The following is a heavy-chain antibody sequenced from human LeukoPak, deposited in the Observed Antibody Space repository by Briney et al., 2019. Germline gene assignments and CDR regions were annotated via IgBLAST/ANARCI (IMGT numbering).Heavy chain of an antibody. CDR2: INHSGST. D-gene: IGHD3-22*01. CDR3: ARGEDSSVYYWYFDL. V-gene: IGHV4-39*07. CDR1: GGSISSSNYY. J-gene: IGHJ2*01. Sequence: PSETLSLTCTVSGGSISSSNYYWGWIRQPPGKGLEWIGEINHSGSTNYNPSLKSRVTISVDTSKNQFSLKLSSVTAADTAVYYCARGEDSSVYYWYFDLWGRGTLVTVSS.